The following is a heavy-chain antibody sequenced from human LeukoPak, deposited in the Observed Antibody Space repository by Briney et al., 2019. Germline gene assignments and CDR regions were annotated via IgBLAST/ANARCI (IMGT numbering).Heavy chain of an antibody. J-gene: IGHJ4*02. Sequence: VASVKVSCKASGYTFTGYYMHWVRQAPGQGLEWMGWINPNSGGTNYAQKFQGRVTMTRDTSISTAYMELTRLRSDDTAVYYCARESTSSGWTFLDYWGQGTLVTVSS. D-gene: IGHD6-19*01. CDR1: GYTFTGYY. CDR2: INPNSGGT. V-gene: IGHV1-2*02. CDR3: ARESTSSGWTFLDY.